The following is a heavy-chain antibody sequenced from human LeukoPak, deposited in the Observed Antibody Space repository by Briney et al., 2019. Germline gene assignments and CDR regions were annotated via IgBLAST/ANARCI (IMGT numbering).Heavy chain of an antibody. J-gene: IGHJ4*02. CDR2: IYYSGST. D-gene: IGHD6-19*01. CDR1: GGSISSGDYY. Sequence: PSETPSLTCTVSGGSISSGDYYWSWIRQPPRNRLAWPGYIYYSGSTYYNPSLKSRVTLSIDTSKNHFSLKLSSVTAADTAVYYCARGAPYSSGWLAGYWGQGTLVTVSS. V-gene: IGHV4-30-4*01. CDR3: ARGAPYSSGWLAGY.